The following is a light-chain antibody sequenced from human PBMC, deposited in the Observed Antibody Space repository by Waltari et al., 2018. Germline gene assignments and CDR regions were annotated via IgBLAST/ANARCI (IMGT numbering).Light chain of an antibody. CDR3: QSYDSSLSGYV. CDR2: GIN. V-gene: IGLV1-40*01. Sequence: QSVLTQPPSVSGAPGQRVTISCTGSSSNIGADYDVHWYQQLPGTAPKLLIYGINNRPSGVPDRFSGSKFDTSASLAITGLQAEDEADYYCQSYDSSLSGYVFGTGTKVTVL. J-gene: IGLJ1*01. CDR1: SSNIGADYD.